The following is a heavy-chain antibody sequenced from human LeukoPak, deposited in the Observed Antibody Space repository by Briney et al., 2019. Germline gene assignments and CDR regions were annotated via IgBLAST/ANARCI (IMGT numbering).Heavy chain of an antibody. V-gene: IGHV4-38-2*02. CDR1: GYSISSGYY. CDR2: IYHSGST. J-gene: IGHJ4*02. Sequence: SETLSLTCTVSGYSISSGYYWGWIRQPPGKGLEWIGNIYHSGSTYYNSSLKSRVTISVDTSKNQFSLKLSSVTAADTAIYYCARVGVYHYDTTYWGQGTLVTVSS. CDR3: ARVGVYHYDTTY. D-gene: IGHD3-22*01.